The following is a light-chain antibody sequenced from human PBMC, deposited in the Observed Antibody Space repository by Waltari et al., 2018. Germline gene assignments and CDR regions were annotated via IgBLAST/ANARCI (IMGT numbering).Light chain of an antibody. CDR3: MQSTQWPRT. Sequence: QSLIHRDGKTYLNWFQQRPGQSPRRLIYKVSKRESGVPDRFSGSGSGTDFTLKISRVEAEDVGFYYCMQSTQWPRTFGQGTKVEIK. CDR2: KVS. J-gene: IGKJ1*01. CDR1: QSLIHRDGKTY. V-gene: IGKV2-30*02.